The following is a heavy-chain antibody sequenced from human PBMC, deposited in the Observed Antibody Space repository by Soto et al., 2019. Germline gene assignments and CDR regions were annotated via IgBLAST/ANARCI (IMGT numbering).Heavy chain of an antibody. J-gene: IGHJ5*02. CDR1: GYTFTSYY. D-gene: IGHD1-26*01. CDR3: ARDRIVGATPSWFDP. V-gene: IGHV1-46*01. Sequence: QVQLVQSGAEVKKPGASVKVSCKASGYTFTSYYMHWVRQAPGQGLEWMGIINPSGGSTSYAQKFQGRVTMTRDTSTSTVYMELSSLRSEDTAVYYCARDRIVGATPSWFDPWDQGTLVTVSS. CDR2: INPSGGST.